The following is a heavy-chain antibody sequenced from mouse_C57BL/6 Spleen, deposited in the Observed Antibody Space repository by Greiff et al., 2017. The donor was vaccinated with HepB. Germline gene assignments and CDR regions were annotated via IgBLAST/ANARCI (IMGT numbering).Heavy chain of an antibody. CDR1: GYAFTNYL. Sequence: QVQLKQSGAELVRPGTSVKVSCKASGYAFTNYLIEWVKQRPGQGLEWIGVINPGSGGTNYNEKFKGKATLTADKSSSTAYMQLSSLTSEDSAVYFCARRGPYYDYPWGQGTLVTVSA. V-gene: IGHV1-54*01. D-gene: IGHD2-4*01. CDR2: INPGSGGT. J-gene: IGHJ3*01. CDR3: ARRGPYYDYP.